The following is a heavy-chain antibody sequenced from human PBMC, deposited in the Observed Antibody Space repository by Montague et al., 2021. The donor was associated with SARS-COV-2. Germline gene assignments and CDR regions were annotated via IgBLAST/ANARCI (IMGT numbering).Heavy chain of an antibody. CDR2: IGRDESER. CDR3: VGGGSNAY. J-gene: IGHJ4*02. V-gene: IGHV3-7*01. CDR1: GFTFKNYW. Sequence: SRRISCAASGFTFKNYWMTWFRQAPGKGLEWLANIGRDESERYYGDPAKGRFTISRDNARNSLFLQMISLRVEDTAVYYCVGGGSNAYWGQGTLVTVSS. D-gene: IGHD3-10*01.